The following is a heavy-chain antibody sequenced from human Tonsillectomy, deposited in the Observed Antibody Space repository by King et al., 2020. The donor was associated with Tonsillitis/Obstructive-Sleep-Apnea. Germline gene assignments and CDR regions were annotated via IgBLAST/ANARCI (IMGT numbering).Heavy chain of an antibody. Sequence: QLVQSGAEVKKPGASVKVSCKASGYTFTDYGIHWMRQAPGQRPEWMAWINPGNGNIKYSEKFQGRVTLTRDTSASTAYMELSSLRPEDTAVYYCAKGGRYTYGHSTLYFDSWGQGTLVSVSS. D-gene: IGHD5-18*01. CDR2: INPGNGNI. J-gene: IGHJ4*02. V-gene: IGHV1-3*01. CDR1: GYTFTDYG. CDR3: AKGGRYTYGHSTLYFDS.